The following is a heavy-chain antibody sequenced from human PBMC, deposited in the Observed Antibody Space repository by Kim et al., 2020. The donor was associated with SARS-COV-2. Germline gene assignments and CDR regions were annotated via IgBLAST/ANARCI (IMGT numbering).Heavy chain of an antibody. J-gene: IGHJ4*02. CDR1: GYTFTSFA. D-gene: IGHD6-19*01. CDR3: ARGSSGWYVFSY. CDR2: IIADNGDP. V-gene: IGHV1-3*01. Sequence: ASVKVSCKASGYTFTSFAIHWVRQAPGQSIEWMGRIIADNGDPKYSQRFHDRVTITRDTSANTAYLELRSLRFADSAVYYCARGSSGWYVFSYSGPATLV.